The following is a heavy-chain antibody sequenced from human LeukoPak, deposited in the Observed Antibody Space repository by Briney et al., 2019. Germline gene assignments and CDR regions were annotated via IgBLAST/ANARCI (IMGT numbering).Heavy chain of an antibody. J-gene: IGHJ6*04. CDR2: INAGNGNT. CDR3: ARDAFGEFYDYYYYGMDA. CDR1: GDTFTSYA. Sequence: ASVKLSCTASGDTFTSYAMHWVRQAPGQRLEWMGWINAGNGNTKYSQKSQGRVTITRATSASTAYMELSRLRSEDTAVYYCARDAFGEFYDYYYYGMDAWGKGTTVTASS. D-gene: IGHD3-10*01. V-gene: IGHV1-3*01.